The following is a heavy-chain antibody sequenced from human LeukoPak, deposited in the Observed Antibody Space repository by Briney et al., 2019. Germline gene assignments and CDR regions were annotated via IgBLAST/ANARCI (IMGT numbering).Heavy chain of an antibody. CDR1: GRSFSGYY. CDR3: ARRVTTLYYMDV. Sequence: SETLSLTXAVYGRSFSGYYWSWIRQPPGVGPEWIGEINHSGSTNYNPSLRSRVTISVDTSNNQFSLKLSSVTAADTAVYYCARRVTTLYYMDVWGKGTTVTASS. V-gene: IGHV4-34*01. D-gene: IGHD1-14*01. CDR2: INHSGST. J-gene: IGHJ6*03.